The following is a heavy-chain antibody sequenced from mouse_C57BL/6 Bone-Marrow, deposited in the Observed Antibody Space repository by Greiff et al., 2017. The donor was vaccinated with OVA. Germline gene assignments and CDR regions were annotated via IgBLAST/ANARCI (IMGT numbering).Heavy chain of an antibody. D-gene: IGHD2-4*01. CDR2: IDPETGGT. Sequence: VQLVESGAELVRPGASVTLSCKASGYTFTDYEMHWVKQTPVHGLEWIGAIDPETGGTAYNQKFKGKAILTADKSSSTAYMELRSLTSEDSAVYYWTRRDYDYDVGIDYWGQGTTLTVSS. V-gene: IGHV1-15*01. CDR1: GYTFTDYE. CDR3: TRRDYDYDVGIDY. J-gene: IGHJ2*01.